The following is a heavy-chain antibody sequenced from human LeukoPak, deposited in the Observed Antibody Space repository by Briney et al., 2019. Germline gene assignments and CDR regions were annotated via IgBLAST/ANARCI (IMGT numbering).Heavy chain of an antibody. CDR1: GFTFSSYA. J-gene: IGHJ4*02. V-gene: IGHV3-30-3*01. D-gene: IGHD3-10*01. CDR3: ARGGNAATY. CDR2: ISYDGSNK. Sequence: GGSLRLSCAASGFTFSSYAMHWVRQAPGKGLEGVAVISYDGSNKYYADSVKGRFTISRDNSTNTLYLQMNSLRAEDTAVYYCARGGNAATYWGQGTLVTVSS.